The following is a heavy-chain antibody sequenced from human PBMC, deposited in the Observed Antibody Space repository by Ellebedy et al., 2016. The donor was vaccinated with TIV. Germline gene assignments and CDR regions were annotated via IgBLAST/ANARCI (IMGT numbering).Heavy chain of an antibody. D-gene: IGHD6-19*01. Sequence: GESLKISCVASGFTFDSYAMHWVRQAPGKGLEWVAVISHDGSSTYYADSVTGRFTVSRDNSMTTVYLEMNSLRAEDTALYYCAGDLDKSSGWYGGAAYWGQGTQVTVSS. J-gene: IGHJ4*02. V-gene: IGHV3-30-3*01. CDR2: ISHDGSST. CDR3: AGDLDKSSGWYGGAAY. CDR1: GFTFDSYA.